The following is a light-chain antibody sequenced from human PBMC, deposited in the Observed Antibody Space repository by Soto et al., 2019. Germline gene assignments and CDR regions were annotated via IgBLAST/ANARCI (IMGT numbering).Light chain of an antibody. Sequence: QSALTQPPSASGSPGQSVTISCTGTSSDVGGYNAVSWYQQHPGKAPKLMIYEVSKRPSGVPDRFSGSKSGNTASLTVSGLQAEDEADYYCQSYDSTLSARYVFGTGTKLTVL. CDR1: SSDVGGYNA. CDR2: EVS. CDR3: QSYDSTLSARYV. J-gene: IGLJ1*01. V-gene: IGLV2-8*01.